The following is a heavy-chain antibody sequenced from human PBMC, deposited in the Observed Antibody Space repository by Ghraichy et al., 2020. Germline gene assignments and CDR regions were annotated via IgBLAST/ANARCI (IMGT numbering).Heavy chain of an antibody. J-gene: IGHJ6*02. Sequence: ETLSLTCTVSGGSISSSSYYWGWIRQPPGKGLEWIGSIYYSGSTYYNPSLKSRVTISVDTSKNQFSLKLSSVTAAHTAVYYCARRGTLGYCTNGVCYPSGMDVWGQGTTVTVSS. V-gene: IGHV4-39*01. D-gene: IGHD2-8*01. CDR1: GGSISSSSYY. CDR3: ARRGTLGYCTNGVCYPSGMDV. CDR2: IYYSGST.